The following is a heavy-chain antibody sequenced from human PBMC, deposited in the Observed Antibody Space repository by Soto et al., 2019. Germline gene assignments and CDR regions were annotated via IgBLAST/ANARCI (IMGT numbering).Heavy chain of an antibody. CDR3: ARVHEAYCCGGSCYPYYFDY. J-gene: IGHJ4*02. V-gene: IGHV1-18*01. CDR1: GYTFTSYG. CDR2: ISAYNGNT. D-gene: IGHD2-15*01. Sequence: ASVKVSCKASGYTFTSYGISWVRQAPGQGLEWMGWISAYNGNTNYAQKLQGRVTMTTDTSTSTAYMELRSLRSDDTAVYYCARVHEAYCCGGSCYPYYFDYWGQGTLVTVSS.